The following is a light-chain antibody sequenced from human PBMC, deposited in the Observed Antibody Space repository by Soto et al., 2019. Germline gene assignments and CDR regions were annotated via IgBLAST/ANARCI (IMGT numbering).Light chain of an antibody. J-gene: IGLJ2*01. CDR1: SDDIGDYNY. CDR3: SSYSNTSTLV. V-gene: IGLV2-14*01. Sequence: QSALTQPASVSGSPGQSITISCTGTSDDIGDYNYVSWYQQHPGEAPKLIIYEVSARPSGVSSRFSGSKSANTASLTITGLQADDEAHYYCSSYSNTSTLVFGGVTKLTVL. CDR2: EVS.